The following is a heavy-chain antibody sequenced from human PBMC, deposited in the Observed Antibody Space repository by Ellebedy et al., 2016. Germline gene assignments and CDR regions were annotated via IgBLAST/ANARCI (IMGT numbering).Heavy chain of an antibody. V-gene: IGHV4-34*01. CDR3: ARGLFDHRMAFDI. CDR2: INHSGSF. Sequence: SETLSLTCAVYGASFRGYYWSWIRQPPGEGLEWIGEINHSGSFNYNPSLKSRVPISVDTSKNQFSVNLSSVTAADTAVYYCARGLFDHRMAFDIWGQGTMVTVSS. CDR1: GASFRGYY. J-gene: IGHJ3*02. D-gene: IGHD2-21*01.